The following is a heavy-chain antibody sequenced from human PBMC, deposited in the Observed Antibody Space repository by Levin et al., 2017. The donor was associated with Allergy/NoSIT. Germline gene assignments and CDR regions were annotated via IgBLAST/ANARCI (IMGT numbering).Heavy chain of an antibody. CDR2: ISYDGSNK. V-gene: IGHV3-30-3*01. D-gene: IGHD1-26*01. Sequence: SCAASGFTFSSYAMHWVRQAPGKGLEWVAVISYDGSNKYYADSVKGRFTISRDNSKNTLYLQMNSLRAEDTAVYYCARVLVGATYFDYWGQGTLVTVSS. CDR3: ARVLVGATYFDY. J-gene: IGHJ4*02. CDR1: GFTFSSYA.